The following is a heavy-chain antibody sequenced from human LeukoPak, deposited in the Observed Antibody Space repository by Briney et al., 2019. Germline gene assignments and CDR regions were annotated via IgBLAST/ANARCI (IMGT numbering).Heavy chain of an antibody. V-gene: IGHV3-11*04. CDR1: GFTFSDYY. J-gene: IGHJ6*03. D-gene: IGHD2-2*01. CDR2: ISSSGSTI. Sequence: GGSLRLSCAASGFTFSDYYMSWIRQAPGKGLEWVSCISSSGSTIYYADSVKGRFTISRDNAKNSLYLQMNSLRAEDTAVYYCARGTYCSSTSCPYGYYMDVWGKGTTVTVS. CDR3: ARGTYCSSTSCPYGYYMDV.